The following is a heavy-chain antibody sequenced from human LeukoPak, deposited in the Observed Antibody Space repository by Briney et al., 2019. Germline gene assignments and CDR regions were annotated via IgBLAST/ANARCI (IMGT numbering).Heavy chain of an antibody. CDR1: GFTFRSYG. J-gene: IGHJ4*02. V-gene: IGHV3-33*01. CDR3: ARSHPGTTVDAY. D-gene: IGHD6-19*01. Sequence: GRSLRLSCAASGFTFRSYGMHWVRQAPGKGLEWVAIIWYDGSNKYYRESVKGRFTVSRDNSKNTLYLQMDSQRAEDTAVYYCARSHPGTTVDAYWGQGTLVTVSS. CDR2: IWYDGSNK.